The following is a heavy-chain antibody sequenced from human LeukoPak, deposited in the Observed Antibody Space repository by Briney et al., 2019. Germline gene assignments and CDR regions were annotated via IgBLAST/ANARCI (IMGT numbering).Heavy chain of an antibody. CDR3: AREGAVNDYGDYRPFDS. D-gene: IGHD4-17*01. Sequence: GGSLRLSCTASGFTFSRYSMDWVRQAPGKGLEYVSAISNDGTSTHYADSVRGRFTISRDNFKSTLYLQMDSLPAEDMAVYYCAREGAVNDYGDYRPFDSWGQGTLVTVSS. J-gene: IGHJ4*02. CDR2: ISNDGTST. V-gene: IGHV3-64*02. CDR1: GFTFSRYS.